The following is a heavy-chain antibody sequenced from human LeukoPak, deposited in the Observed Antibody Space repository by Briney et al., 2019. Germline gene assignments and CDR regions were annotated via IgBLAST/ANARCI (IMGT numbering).Heavy chain of an antibody. V-gene: IGHV1-8*03. CDR3: ARAMMNYDFRSGYFPNWLDP. J-gene: IGHJ5*02. CDR2: MSPNSGNT. Sequence: ASVKVSCKASGYTFTSYDINWVRQATGQGLEWMGWMSPNSGNTGYAQKFQGRVTITRDTSISTAYMELTSLTSEDTAVYYCARAMMNYDFRSGYFPNWLDPWGQGTLVTVSS. D-gene: IGHD3-3*01. CDR1: GYTFTSYD.